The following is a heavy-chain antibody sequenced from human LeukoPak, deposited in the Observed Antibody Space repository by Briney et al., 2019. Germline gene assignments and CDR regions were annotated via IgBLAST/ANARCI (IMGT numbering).Heavy chain of an antibody. CDR2: ISSSSSYI. J-gene: IGHJ4*02. V-gene: IGHV3-21*01. CDR3: ARGQRVAGTVWRAIYSY. D-gene: IGHD6-19*01. CDR1: GFTFSSYS. Sequence: GGSLRLSCAASGFTFSSYSMNWVRQAPGKGLEWVSSISSSSSYIYYADSVKGRFTISRDNAKNSLYLQMNSLRAEDTAVYYCARGQRVAGTVWRAIYSYWGQGTLVTVSS.